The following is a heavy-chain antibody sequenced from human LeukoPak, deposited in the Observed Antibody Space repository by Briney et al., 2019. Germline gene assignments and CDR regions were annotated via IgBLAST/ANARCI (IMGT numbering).Heavy chain of an antibody. CDR3: ARRGYIYGAPYFDP. CDR2: ISGYNGNT. J-gene: IGHJ5*02. V-gene: IGHV1-18*01. Sequence: ASVKVSCKASGYTFTSYGISWVRQAPGQALEWMGWISGYNGNTNYAQKLQGRVTMTTDTSTSTAYMELRSLRSDDTAVYYCARRGYIYGAPYFDPWGQGSLVAVSS. D-gene: IGHD5-18*01. CDR1: GYTFTSYG.